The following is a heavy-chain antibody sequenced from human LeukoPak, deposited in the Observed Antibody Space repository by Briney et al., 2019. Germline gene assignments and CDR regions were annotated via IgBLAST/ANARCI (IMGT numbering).Heavy chain of an antibody. J-gene: IGHJ4*02. CDR1: GGSISSYY. V-gene: IGHV4-59*01. CDR3: ARRSRGYYYDSSGYYYDY. Sequence: PSETLSLTCTVSGGSISSYYWRWIRQPPGKGLEWIGYIYYSGSTNYNPSLKSRVTISVDTSKNQFSLKLSSVTAADTAVYYCARRSRGYYYDSSGYYYDYWGQGTLVTVSS. D-gene: IGHD3-22*01. CDR2: IYYSGST.